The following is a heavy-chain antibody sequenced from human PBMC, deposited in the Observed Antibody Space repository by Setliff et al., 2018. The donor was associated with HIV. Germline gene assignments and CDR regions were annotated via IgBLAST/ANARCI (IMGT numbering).Heavy chain of an antibody. CDR3: ARDGEGEAAAGDYFDH. Sequence: ASVKVSCKASGYTFSGYYMHWVRKAPGQGLEWMGIINPRGDKTTYAQRFQGRVTVTRDTSTSTVFMELSSLASYDTAIYYCARDGEGEAAAGDYFDHWGQGTLVTVSS. J-gene: IGHJ4*02. CDR2: INPRGDKT. D-gene: IGHD6-13*01. CDR1: GYTFSGYY. V-gene: IGHV1-46*01.